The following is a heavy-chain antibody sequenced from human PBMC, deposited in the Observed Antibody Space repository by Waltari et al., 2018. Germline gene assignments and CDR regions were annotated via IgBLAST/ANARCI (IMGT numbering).Heavy chain of an antibody. CDR1: GFSLRDYG. D-gene: IGHD4-17*01. CDR2: ISSSGPTI. Sequence: EVQLVESGGGLVQPGGSLSLSCAASGFSLRDYGMNWVRQAPGKGLEWLSFISSSGPTIHYADSVKGRFTVSRDNTKNSLSLQMNSLRAEDTAVYYCARVWGVTTSDFWGQGTLVTVSS. V-gene: IGHV3-48*03. J-gene: IGHJ4*02. CDR3: ARVWGVTTSDF.